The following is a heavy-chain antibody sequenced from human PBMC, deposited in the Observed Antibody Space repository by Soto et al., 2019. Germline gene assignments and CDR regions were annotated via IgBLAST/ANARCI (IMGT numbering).Heavy chain of an antibody. D-gene: IGHD2-21*02. CDR2: IIPIFGTA. V-gene: IGHV1-69*13. J-gene: IGHJ4*02. Sequence: SVKVSCKASGGTFSSYAISWVRQAPGQGLEWMGGIIPIFGTANYAQKFQGRVTITADESTSTAYMELSSLRSGDTAVYYCAREPYCGGDCFYTPFDYWGQGTLVTVSS. CDR3: AREPYCGGDCFYTPFDY. CDR1: GGTFSSYA.